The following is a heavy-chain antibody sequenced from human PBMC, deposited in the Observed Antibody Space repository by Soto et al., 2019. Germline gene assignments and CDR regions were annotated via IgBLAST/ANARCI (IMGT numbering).Heavy chain of an antibody. CDR1: GGSISSGGYY. V-gene: IGHV4-31*03. D-gene: IGHD6-13*01. CDR3: ARLNSSRKKQDAFDI. J-gene: IGHJ3*02. Sequence: QVQLQESGPGLVKPSQTLSLTCTVSGGSISSGGYYWSWIRQHPGKGLEWIGYIYYSGSTYYNPSPKCRVTISVDTSKNQYSLKLSSVTAADTAVYYCARLNSSRKKQDAFDIWGQGTMVTVSS. CDR2: IYYSGST.